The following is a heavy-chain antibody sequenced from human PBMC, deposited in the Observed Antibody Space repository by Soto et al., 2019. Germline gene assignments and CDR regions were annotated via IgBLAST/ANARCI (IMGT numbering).Heavy chain of an antibody. J-gene: IGHJ4*02. CDR3: AKERDIGAAGYNWDY. V-gene: IGHV3-30*18. CDR2: ISSLGNDK. D-gene: IGHD6-13*01. Sequence: GGSLRLSCAASAFTFNNFAMHWVRQAPGKGLEWVAVISSLGNDKYYADSVKGRFTIFRDNSKNTLYLQMNSLRAEDTAVYYCAKERDIGAAGYNWDYWGQGTRGTASS. CDR1: AFTFNNFA.